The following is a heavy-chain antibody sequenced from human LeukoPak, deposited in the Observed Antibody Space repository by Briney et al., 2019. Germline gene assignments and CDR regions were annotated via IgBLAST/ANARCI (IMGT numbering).Heavy chain of an antibody. CDR3: ARDKDDYGDPLPFDI. CDR2: INPSGGST. CDR1: GYTFTSYY. D-gene: IGHD4-17*01. J-gene: IGHJ3*02. Sequence: ASVKVSCKASGYTFTSYYMHWVRQAPGQGLEWMGIINPSGGSTSYAQKFQGRVTMTRDTSASTVYMELSSLRSEDTAVYYCARDKDDYGDPLPFDIWGQGTMVTVSS. V-gene: IGHV1-46*01.